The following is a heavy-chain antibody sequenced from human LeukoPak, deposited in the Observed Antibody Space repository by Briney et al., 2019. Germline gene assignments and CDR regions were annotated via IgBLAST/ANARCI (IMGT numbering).Heavy chain of an antibody. D-gene: IGHD4-17*01. Sequence: PGGSLRLSCAASGFTFSSYAMSWVRQAPGKGLEWVSVISGSGGSTYYADSVKGRFTISRDNSKNTLYLQMNSLRAEDTAVYYCAKDRKGDYFVDWYFDLWGRGTLVTVSS. V-gene: IGHV3-23*01. CDR3: AKDRKGDYFVDWYFDL. CDR1: GFTFSSYA. J-gene: IGHJ2*01. CDR2: ISGSGGST.